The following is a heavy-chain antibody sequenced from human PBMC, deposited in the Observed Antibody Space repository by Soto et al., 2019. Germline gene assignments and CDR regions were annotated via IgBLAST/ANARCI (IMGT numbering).Heavy chain of an antibody. CDR3: AIGGSGSYYTSNWFDP. J-gene: IGHJ5*02. V-gene: IGHV4-34*01. D-gene: IGHD3-10*01. Sequence: ASETLSLTCAVYGGSFSGYYWSWIRQPPGKGLEWIGEINHSGSTNYNPSLKSRVTISVDTSKNQFSLKLSSVTAADTAVYYCAIGGSGSYYTSNWFDPWGQGTLVTVSS. CDR1: GGSFSGYY. CDR2: INHSGST.